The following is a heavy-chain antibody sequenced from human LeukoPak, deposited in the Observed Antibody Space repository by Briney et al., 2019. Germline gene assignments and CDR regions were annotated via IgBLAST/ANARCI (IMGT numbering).Heavy chain of an antibody. V-gene: IGHV4-38-2*01. D-gene: IGHD3-3*01. CDR3: ARASYYDFRKAFDI. CDR2: ICHSGST. J-gene: IGHJ3*02. Sequence: PSQTLSLTCAVSGYSISSGYYWGWIRQPPGKGLEWIGSICHSGSTYYNPSLKSRGTISVDTSKNQFSLKLRSVTAADTAVYYCARASYYDFRKAFDIWGQGTMVTVSS. CDR1: GYSISSGYY.